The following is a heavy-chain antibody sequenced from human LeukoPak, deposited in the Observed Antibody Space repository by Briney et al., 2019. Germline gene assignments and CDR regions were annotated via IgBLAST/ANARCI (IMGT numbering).Heavy chain of an antibody. V-gene: IGHV3-21*01. Sequence: GGSLRLSCAASGFTFSSYSMNWVRQAPGKGLEWVSSISSSTYIYYADSVKGRFIISRDNAKNSLYLQMNSLRAEDTAVYYCARPHPRTVFGVFSYYYGMDVWGQGTTVTVSS. J-gene: IGHJ6*02. CDR2: ISSSTYI. CDR3: ARPHPRTVFGVFSYYYGMDV. CDR1: GFTFSSYS. D-gene: IGHD3-3*01.